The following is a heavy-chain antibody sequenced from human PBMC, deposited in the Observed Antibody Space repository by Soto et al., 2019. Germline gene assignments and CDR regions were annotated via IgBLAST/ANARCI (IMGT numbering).Heavy chain of an antibody. CDR1: GFTFSSYD. J-gene: IGHJ6*01. CDR2: IGTAGDT. V-gene: IGHV3-13*01. Sequence: GSPILYCAASGFTFSSYDMHWVRQATGKGLEWVSAIGTAGDTYYPGSVKGRFTISRENAKNSVYLQMNSLRAGDTAVYYCARVGSSSAADYYYGMDVWGQGTTVPDSS. D-gene: IGHD6-13*01. CDR3: ARVGSSSAADYYYGMDV.